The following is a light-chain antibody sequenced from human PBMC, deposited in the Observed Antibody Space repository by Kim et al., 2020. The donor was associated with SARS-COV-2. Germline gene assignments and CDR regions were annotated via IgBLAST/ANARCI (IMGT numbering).Light chain of an antibody. J-gene: IGKJ1*01. CDR3: QRYDSSVWT. CDR2: GAA. V-gene: IGKV3-20*01. CDR1: QSGNGSF. Sequence: CPGEGDNLCCRAGQSGNGSFVAGYQKKPGQAPRLLIYGAATGASGNPDRCSGGGSGTDFTLTISRLEPEDFAMYYCQRYDSSVWTFGQGTKVDIK.